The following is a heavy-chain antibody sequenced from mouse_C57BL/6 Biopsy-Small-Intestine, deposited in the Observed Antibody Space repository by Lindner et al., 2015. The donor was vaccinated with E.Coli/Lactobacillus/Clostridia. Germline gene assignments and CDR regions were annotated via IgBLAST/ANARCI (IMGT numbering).Heavy chain of an antibody. CDR2: ISSGSSTI. CDR3: ARRPGTSYFEY. CDR1: GFTFSDYG. J-gene: IGHJ2*01. V-gene: IGHV5-17*01. Sequence: VQLQESGGGLVKPGGSLKLSCAASGFTFSDYGMHWVRQAPEKGLEWVAYISSGSSTIYYADTVKGRFTISRDNAKNTPFLQMTSLRSEDTAMYYCARRPGTSYFEYWGQGTTLTVSS. D-gene: IGHD4-1*01.